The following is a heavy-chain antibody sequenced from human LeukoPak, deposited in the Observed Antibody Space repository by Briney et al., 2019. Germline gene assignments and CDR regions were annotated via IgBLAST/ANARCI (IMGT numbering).Heavy chain of an antibody. D-gene: IGHD5-18*01. CDR1: GGSISSYY. CDR2: IYYSGST. Sequence: SETLSLTCTVSGGSISSYYWSWIRQPPGKGLEWIGYIYYSGSTNYNPSLKSRVTISVDMSKNQFSLKLSSVTAADTAVYYCARDPGYSYGLDAFDIWGQGTMVTVSS. V-gene: IGHV4-59*01. CDR3: ARDPGYSYGLDAFDI. J-gene: IGHJ3*02.